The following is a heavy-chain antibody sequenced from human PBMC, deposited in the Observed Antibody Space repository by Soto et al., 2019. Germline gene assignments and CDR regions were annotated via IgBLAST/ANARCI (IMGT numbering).Heavy chain of an antibody. CDR3: XXXXXXXXXXXXDV. V-gene: IGHV3-33*01. Sequence: QVQLVESGGGVVQPGRSLRLSCAASGFTFSSXXXXXXXXXXXXXXXWVAVIWYDGSNKYYADSVKGRFTISRDNSKXXXXXXXXXXXXXXXXXXXXXXXXXXXXXXXXDVWGQGTTVTVSS. J-gene: IGHJ6*02. CDR2: IWYDGSNK. CDR1: GFTFSSXX.